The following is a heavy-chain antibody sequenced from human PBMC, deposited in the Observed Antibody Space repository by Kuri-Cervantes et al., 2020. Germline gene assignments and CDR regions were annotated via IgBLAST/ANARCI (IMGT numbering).Heavy chain of an antibody. D-gene: IGHD6-19*01. V-gene: IGHV3-21*01. J-gene: IGHJ4*02. CDR1: GFTFSSYS. Sequence: GGSLRLSCAASGFTFSSYSMNWVRQAPGKGLEWVSSISSSSSYIYYADSVKGRFTISRDNAKNSLYLQMNSLRAEDTAVYYCARDGQGYSSGWYDYWGQETLVTVSS. CDR3: ARDGQGYSSGWYDY. CDR2: ISSSSSYI.